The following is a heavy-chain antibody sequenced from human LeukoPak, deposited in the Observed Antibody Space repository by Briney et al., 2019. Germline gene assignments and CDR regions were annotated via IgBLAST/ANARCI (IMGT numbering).Heavy chain of an antibody. CDR3: ARDLRFGSGAFDI. CDR1: GFTFSSYS. CDR2: INSDGSST. V-gene: IGHV3-74*01. J-gene: IGHJ3*02. D-gene: IGHD3-16*01. Sequence: GGSLRLSCAASGFTFSSYSMNWVRQAPGKGLVWVSRINSDGSSTSYADSVKGRFTISRDNAKNTLYLQMNSLRAEDTAVYYCARDLRFGSGAFDIWGQGTMVTVSS.